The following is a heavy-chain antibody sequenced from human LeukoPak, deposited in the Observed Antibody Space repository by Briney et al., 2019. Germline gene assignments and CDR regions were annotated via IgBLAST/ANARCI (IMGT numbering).Heavy chain of an antibody. D-gene: IGHD3-22*01. CDR1: GFTFSSYW. CDR3: ARVRHYYDSSGYYKS. Sequence: GGSLRLSCAASGFTFSSYWMSWVRQAPGKGLEWVANIKQDGSEKYYVDSVRGRFTISRDNAKNSLYLQMNSLRAEDTAVYYCARVRHYYDSSGYYKSWGQGTLVTVSS. CDR2: IKQDGSEK. V-gene: IGHV3-7*01. J-gene: IGHJ5*02.